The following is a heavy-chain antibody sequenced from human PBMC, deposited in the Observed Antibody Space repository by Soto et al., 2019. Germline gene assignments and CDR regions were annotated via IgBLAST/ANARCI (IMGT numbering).Heavy chain of an antibody. D-gene: IGHD2-2*01. CDR3: ARGLTYCSSTSCDY. V-gene: IGHV4-34*01. CDR2: INHSGST. CDR1: GGSFSGYY. Sequence: SETLSLTCAVYGGSFSGYYWSWIRQPPGKGLEWIGEINHSGSTNYNPSLKSRVTISVDTSKNQFSLKLSSVTAADTAVYYCARGLTYCSSTSCDYWGQGTLVTVSS. J-gene: IGHJ4*02.